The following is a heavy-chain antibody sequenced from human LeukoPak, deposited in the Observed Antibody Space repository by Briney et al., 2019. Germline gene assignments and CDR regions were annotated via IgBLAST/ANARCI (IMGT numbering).Heavy chain of an antibody. V-gene: IGHV3-23*01. D-gene: IGHD2-2*01. CDR2: ISGSGGST. CDR3: AKGRGYCSSTSCQSRGY. J-gene: IGHJ4*02. CDR1: GFTFSSYG. Sequence: GGTLRLSCAASGFTFSSYGMSWVRQAPGKGLEWVSAISGSGGSTYYADSVKGRFTISRDNSKNTLYLQMNSLRAEDTAVCYCAKGRGYCSSTSCQSRGYWGQGTLVTVSS.